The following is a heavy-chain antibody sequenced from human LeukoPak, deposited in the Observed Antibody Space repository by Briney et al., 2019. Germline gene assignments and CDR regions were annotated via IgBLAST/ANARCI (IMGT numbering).Heavy chain of an antibody. CDR2: IYYSGST. CDR1: GGSISSYY. J-gene: IGHJ4*02. Sequence: SETLSLTCTVSGGSISSYYWSWLRQPPGKGLEWIGYIYYSGSTNYNPSRKSRVTISVDTSKNQFSLKLSSVTAADTAVYYCARRVVRGVYFDYWGQGTLVTVSS. V-gene: IGHV4-59*08. CDR3: ARRVVRGVYFDY. D-gene: IGHD3-10*01.